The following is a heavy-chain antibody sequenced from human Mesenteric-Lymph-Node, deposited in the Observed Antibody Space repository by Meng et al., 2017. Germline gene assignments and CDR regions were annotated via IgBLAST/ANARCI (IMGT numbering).Heavy chain of an antibody. CDR3: ARGLRWHRVGFDY. Sequence: ESLKISCAVYGGSFSGYYWSWIRQPPGKGLEWIGEINHSGSTNYNPSLKSRVTISVDTSKNQFSLKLSSVTAADTAVYYCARGLRWHRVGFDYWGQGTLVTVSS. CDR2: INHSGST. D-gene: IGHD4-23*01. J-gene: IGHJ4*02. CDR1: GGSFSGYY. V-gene: IGHV4-34*01.